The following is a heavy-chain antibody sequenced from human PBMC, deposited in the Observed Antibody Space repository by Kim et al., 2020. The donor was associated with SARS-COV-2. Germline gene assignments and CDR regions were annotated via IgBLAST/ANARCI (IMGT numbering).Heavy chain of an antibody. CDR1: GFTFSSYA. Sequence: GGSLRLSCAASGFTFSSYAMSWVRQAPGKGLEWVSAISGSGGSTYYADSVKGRLTISRDNSKNTLYLQMNSLRAEDTAVYYCAKDQRLLWFGELSYYYYGMVVGSQETTVTVSS. CDR2: ISGSGGST. CDR3: AKDQRLLWFGELSYYYYGMVV. J-gene: IGHJ6*02. V-gene: IGHV3-23*01. D-gene: IGHD3-10*01.